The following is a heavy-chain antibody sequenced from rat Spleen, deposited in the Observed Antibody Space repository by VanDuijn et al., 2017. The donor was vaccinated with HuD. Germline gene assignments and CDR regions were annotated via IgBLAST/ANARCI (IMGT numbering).Heavy chain of an antibody. CDR3: VRANRESYAHFDY. Sequence: EVQLVESGGGLVQPGRSLKLSCAASGFTFSTFPMAWVRQPPGKGLEWMGVIWTGGSTAYNSSFKSRLSVSRDISKSQVFLRMNSLQTEDTATYYCVRANRESYAHFDYWGQGVMVTVSS. CDR2: IWTGGST. CDR1: GFTFSTFP. D-gene: IGHD1-12*01. J-gene: IGHJ2*01. V-gene: IGHV2S63*01.